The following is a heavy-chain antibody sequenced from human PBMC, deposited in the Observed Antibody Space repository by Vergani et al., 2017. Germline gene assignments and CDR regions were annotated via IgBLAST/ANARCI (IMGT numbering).Heavy chain of an antibody. CDR1: GFTFSSYA. CDR3: AKAVELGLPRYYFEY. D-gene: IGHD3-10*01. J-gene: IGHJ4*02. V-gene: IGHV3-23*01. CDR2: ISGSGGST. Sequence: EVQLLESGGGLVQPGGSLRLSCAASGFTFSSYAMCWVRQAPGKGLEWVSAISGSGGSTDYGDSVKGRFTITRDTSKNTLYLQMNSLRAEDTAVYYCAKAVELGLPRYYFEYWGQGTMVTVSS.